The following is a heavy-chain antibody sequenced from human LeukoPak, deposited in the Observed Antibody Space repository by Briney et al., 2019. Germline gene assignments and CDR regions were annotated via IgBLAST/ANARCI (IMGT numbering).Heavy chain of an antibody. CDR1: GFTFTNYA. J-gene: IGHJ6*03. CDR2: INTNTGNP. D-gene: IGHD4-11*01. V-gene: IGHV7-4-1*02. CDR3: ARGYSNYGGYYYYYMDV. Sequence: ASVKVSCKASGFTFTNYAMNWVRQAPGQGLEWMGWINTNTGNPTYAQGFTGRFVFSLDTSVSTAYLQISSLKAEDTAVYYCARGYSNYGGYYYYYMDVWGKGTTVTVSS.